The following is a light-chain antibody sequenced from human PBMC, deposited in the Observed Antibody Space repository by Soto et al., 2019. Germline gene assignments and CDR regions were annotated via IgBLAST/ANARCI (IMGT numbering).Light chain of an antibody. CDR1: QSISSW. J-gene: IGKJ1*01. CDR3: QQYNSYPRT. V-gene: IGKV1-5*01. Sequence: DNQMTQSPSTLSASVGDRVTITCRASQSISSWLAWYQQKPGKAPKLLIYDASSLESGVPSRFSGSGSGTEFTLTISSLQPDDFATYYCQQYNSYPRTFGQGTKEEIK. CDR2: DAS.